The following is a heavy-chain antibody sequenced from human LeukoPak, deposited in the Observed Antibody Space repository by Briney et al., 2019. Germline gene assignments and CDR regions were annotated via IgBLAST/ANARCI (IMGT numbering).Heavy chain of an antibody. J-gene: IGHJ3*02. CDR3: ARAGSGWQWGAFDI. V-gene: IGHV4-39*01. D-gene: IGHD6-19*01. CDR2: IYYSGST. Sequence: SETLSLTCTVSGGSISSSSYYWGWIRQPPGKGLEWIGSIYYSGSTYYYPSLKSRVTISVDTSKNQFSLKLSSVTAADAAVYYCARAGSGWQWGAFDIWGQGTMVTVSS. CDR1: GGSISSSSYY.